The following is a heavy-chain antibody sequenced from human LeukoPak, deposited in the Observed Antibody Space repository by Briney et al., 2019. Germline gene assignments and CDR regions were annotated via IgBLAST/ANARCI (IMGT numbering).Heavy chain of an antibody. Sequence: GGSLRLSCSASGFTFSGYAMHWVRQAPGKGLEYVSAISSNGGSTYYADSVRGRFTISRDNSKNTLYLQMSSLRAEDTAVYYFVKDSSGWRTFDYWGQGTLVTVSS. CDR2: ISSNGGST. CDR3: VKDSSGWRTFDY. CDR1: GFTFSGYA. J-gene: IGHJ4*02. V-gene: IGHV3-64D*09. D-gene: IGHD6-19*01.